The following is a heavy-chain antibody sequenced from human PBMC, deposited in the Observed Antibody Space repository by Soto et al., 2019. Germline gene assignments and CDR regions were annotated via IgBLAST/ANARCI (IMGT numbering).Heavy chain of an antibody. CDR2: IYRCGDT. CDR3: ARGMYGSGSYYIGDAFDM. CDR1: GFTVSYNY. D-gene: IGHD3-10*01. V-gene: IGHV3-53*01. Sequence: EVQLVESGGGLIQPGGSLRLSCAVSGFTVSYNYMNWVRQAPGKGLEWVSVIYRCGDTFYADSVKGRFTISRDNSKNTLYLQMIRLRAEDTAVYYCARGMYGSGSYYIGDAFDMWGQGTMVTVSS. J-gene: IGHJ3*02.